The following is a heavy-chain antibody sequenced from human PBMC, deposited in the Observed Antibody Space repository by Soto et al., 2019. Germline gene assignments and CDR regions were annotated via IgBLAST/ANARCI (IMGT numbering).Heavy chain of an antibody. V-gene: IGHV4-34*01. CDR2: INHSGST. J-gene: IGHJ5*02. CDR1: GGSFSGYY. Sequence: ETLSLTCAVYGGSFSGYYWSWIRQPPGKGLEWIGEINHSGSTNYNPSLKSRVTISVDTSKNQFSLKLSSVTAADTAVYYCAREDQNWFDPWGQGTMVTVS. CDR3: AREDQNWFDP.